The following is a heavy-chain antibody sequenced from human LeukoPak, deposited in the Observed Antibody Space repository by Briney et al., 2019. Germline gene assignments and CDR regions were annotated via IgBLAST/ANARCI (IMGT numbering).Heavy chain of an antibody. CDR3: AHSGQIVPYSNPIYYHGLDV. J-gene: IGHJ6*04. CDR2: INHSGST. Sequence: SETLSLTCAVYGGSFSGYFWSWIRQPPGKGLEWIGEINHSGSTNYNPSLKSRVTISVDTSKNQFSLKLSSVTAADTAVYYCAHSGQIVPYSNPIYYHGLDVWGRGTTVTVSS. V-gene: IGHV4-34*01. CDR1: GGSFSGYF. D-gene: IGHD3-10*01.